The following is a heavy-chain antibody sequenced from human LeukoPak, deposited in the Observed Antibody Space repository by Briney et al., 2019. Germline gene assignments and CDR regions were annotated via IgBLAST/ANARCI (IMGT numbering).Heavy chain of an antibody. CDR2: IYSSGFT. D-gene: IGHD3-10*01. Sequence: SETLSLTCTVSGGSISSGDYYWSWIRQPPGKGLEWIGYIYSSGFTNYNPSLKSRVTILVDASKNQFSLKLSSVTAADTAVYYCARRSHYGSACGMDVWGQGTTVTVSS. J-gene: IGHJ6*02. CDR3: ARRSHYGSACGMDV. CDR1: GGSISSGDYY. V-gene: IGHV4-61*08.